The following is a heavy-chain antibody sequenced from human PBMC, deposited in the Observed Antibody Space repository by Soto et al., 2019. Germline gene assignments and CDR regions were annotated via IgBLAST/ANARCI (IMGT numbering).Heavy chain of an antibody. V-gene: IGHV3-21*06. CDR3: ATAGAAGAVMGV. J-gene: IGHJ6*02. Sequence: EVQLVESGGGLVKPGGSLRLSCTASGLIFSNYGMNRVRQAAGKRPEWVSSISSGGEYIDYADSVKGRLTISRDNANNILYLQLTSLGVADTAVYYWATAGAAGAVMGVWGQGPTVTVSS. CDR2: ISSGGEYI. D-gene: IGHD6-13*01. CDR1: GLIFSNYG.